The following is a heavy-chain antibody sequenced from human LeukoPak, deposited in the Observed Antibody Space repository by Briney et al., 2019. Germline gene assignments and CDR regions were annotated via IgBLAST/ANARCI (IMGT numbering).Heavy chain of an antibody. J-gene: IGHJ3*02. V-gene: IGHV3-21*01. CDR3: ARSRGDYYDSSGYYPAAFDI. CDR1: GFTFSSYG. D-gene: IGHD3-22*01. Sequence: GRSLRLSCAASGFTFSSYGMHWVRQAPGKGLEWVSSISSSSSYIYYADSVKGRFTISRDNAKNSLYLQMNSLRAEDTAVYYCARSRGDYYDSSGYYPAAFDIWGQGTMVTVSS. CDR2: ISSSSSYI.